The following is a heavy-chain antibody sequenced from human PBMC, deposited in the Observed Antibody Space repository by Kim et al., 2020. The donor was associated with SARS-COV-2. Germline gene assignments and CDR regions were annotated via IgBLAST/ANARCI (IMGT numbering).Heavy chain of an antibody. V-gene: IGHV5-51*01. J-gene: IGHJ3*02. Sequence: SPSFQGPVTISADKSLSTAYLQWGSLKASDTAIYYCARHMGAATGDAFDIWGQGTMVTVSS. CDR3: ARHMGAATGDAFDI. D-gene: IGHD1-26*01.